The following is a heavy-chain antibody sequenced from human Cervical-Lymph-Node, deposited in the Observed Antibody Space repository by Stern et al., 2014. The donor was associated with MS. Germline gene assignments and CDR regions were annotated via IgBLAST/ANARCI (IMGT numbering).Heavy chain of an antibody. D-gene: IGHD3-3*01. V-gene: IGHV1-46*01. J-gene: IGHJ4*02. CDR3: ARESAGVVTFDL. Sequence: QDQLEQSGAEVKKPGASARVSCKAFGYTFGDYYIHWVRHVRGQGLEWVGIINTATGSVAYAQKFQGRVSMNTDTATTTVYMKLSSLRSEDTAIYHCARESAGVVTFDLWGQGTLVTVSS. CDR1: GYTFGDYY. CDR2: INTATGSV.